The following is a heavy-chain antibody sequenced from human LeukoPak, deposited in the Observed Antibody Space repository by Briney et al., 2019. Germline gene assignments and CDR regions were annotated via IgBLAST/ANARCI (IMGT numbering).Heavy chain of an antibody. D-gene: IGHD6-13*01. J-gene: IGHJ4*02. Sequence: ESGPTLVNPTQTLTLTCTFSGFSLSTSGVDVGWIRQPPGKALEWLALIYWNDDKRYSPSLKSRLTITKDTSKNQVVLTMTNMDPVDTATYYCAREIYSSRVYYFDYWGQGTLVTVSS. V-gene: IGHV2-5*01. CDR3: AREIYSSRVYYFDY. CDR1: GFSLSTSGVD. CDR2: IYWNDDK.